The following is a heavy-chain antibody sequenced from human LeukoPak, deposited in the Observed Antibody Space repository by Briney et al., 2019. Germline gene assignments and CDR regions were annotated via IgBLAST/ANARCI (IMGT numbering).Heavy chain of an antibody. Sequence: SETLTLTCAVYGGSFSGYYWSWIRQPPGKGLEWIGEINHSGSTNYNPSLKSRVTISVDTSKNQFSLKLSSVTAADTAVYYCASTRRPSTPLDYWGQGTLVTVSS. J-gene: IGHJ4*02. CDR1: GGSFSGYY. CDR3: ASTRRPSTPLDY. D-gene: IGHD2-15*01. V-gene: IGHV4-34*01. CDR2: INHSGST.